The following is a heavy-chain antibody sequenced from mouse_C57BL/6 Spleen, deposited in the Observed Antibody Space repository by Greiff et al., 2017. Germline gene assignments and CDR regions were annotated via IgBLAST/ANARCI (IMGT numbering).Heavy chain of an antibody. V-gene: IGHV1-50*01. CDR1: GYTFTSYW. CDR3: ARTTLYDGNYVLAY. D-gene: IGHD2-1*01. Sequence: QVQLQQPGAELVKPGASVKLSCKASGYTFTSYWMQWVKQRPGQGLEWIGEIDPSDSYTNYNQKFKGKATLTVDTSSSTAYMQLSSLTSEDSAVYDCARTTLYDGNYVLAYWGQGTLVTVSA. CDR2: IDPSDSYT. J-gene: IGHJ3*01.